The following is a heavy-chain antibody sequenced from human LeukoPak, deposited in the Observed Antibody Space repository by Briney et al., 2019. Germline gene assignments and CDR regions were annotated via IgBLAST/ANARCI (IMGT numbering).Heavy chain of an antibody. CDR1: GYTFTHYG. CDR2: ISPYNGDT. D-gene: IGHD3-10*01. V-gene: IGHV1-18*01. Sequence: GASVKVSCKASGYTFTHYGISWVRQAPGQGLEWMGWISPYNGDTNYAQKFQGRVTMTTDTSTSTAYMGLRSLRSDDTAVYYCARAETYYYGSRHDFWGQGTLVTVSS. CDR3: ARAETYYYGSRHDF. J-gene: IGHJ4*02.